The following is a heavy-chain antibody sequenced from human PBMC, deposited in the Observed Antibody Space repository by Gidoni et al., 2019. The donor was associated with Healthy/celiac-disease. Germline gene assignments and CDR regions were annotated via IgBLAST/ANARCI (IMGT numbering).Heavy chain of an antibody. D-gene: IGHD4-17*01. Sequence: QLQLQESGPGLVKPSETLSLTCTVSGGSISSSSYYWGWISQPPGTGLEWIGSIYYSGGTYYNPSLKSRVTITVNTSKNQFSLKLSSVTAADTAVYYCARARTVGNYFDYWGQGTLVTVSS. CDR3: ARARTVGNYFDY. V-gene: IGHV4-39*07. J-gene: IGHJ4*02. CDR2: IYYSGGT. CDR1: GGSISSSSYY.